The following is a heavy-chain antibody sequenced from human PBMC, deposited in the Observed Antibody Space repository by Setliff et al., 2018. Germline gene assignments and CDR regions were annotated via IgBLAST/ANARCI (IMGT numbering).Heavy chain of an antibody. CDR1: GYTFTGYS. Sequence: ASVKVSCKASGYTFTGYSIHWVRQAPGQGLEWMGWITPNSGGTNYAQRFKGRVTMTRDTSITTVHMELRRLTSDDTAIYYCARVGVPSGYWYYLDYWGQGTQVTVSS. CDR2: ITPNSGGT. J-gene: IGHJ4*02. CDR3: ARVGVPSGYWYYLDY. D-gene: IGHD3-22*01. V-gene: IGHV1-2*02.